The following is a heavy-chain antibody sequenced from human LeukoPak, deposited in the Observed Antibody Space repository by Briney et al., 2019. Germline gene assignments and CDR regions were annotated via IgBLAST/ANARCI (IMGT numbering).Heavy chain of an antibody. V-gene: IGHV3-9*01. CDR2: ITWNSGSI. Sequence: PGGSLRLSCAASGFTFDDYAMHWVRQAPGKGLEWVSGITWNSGSISYADSVKGRFTISRDNAKNSLYLQMNSLRAEDTALYYCAKDISADGAAAGPVFDYWGQGTLVAVSS. J-gene: IGHJ4*02. D-gene: IGHD6-13*01. CDR3: AKDISADGAAAGPVFDY. CDR1: GFTFDDYA.